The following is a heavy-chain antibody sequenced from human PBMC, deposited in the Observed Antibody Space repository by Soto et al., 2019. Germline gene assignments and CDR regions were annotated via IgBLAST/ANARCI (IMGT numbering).Heavy chain of an antibody. Sequence: SETLSLTCTVSGGSISSYYWSWIRQPPGKGLEWIGYIYYSGSTNYNPSLKSRVTISVDTSKNQFSLKLSSVTAADTAVYYCARRYGFFFDYWGQGTLVTVP. CDR1: GGSISSYY. J-gene: IGHJ4*02. CDR2: IYYSGST. D-gene: IGHD5-18*01. CDR3: ARRYGFFFDY. V-gene: IGHV4-59*08.